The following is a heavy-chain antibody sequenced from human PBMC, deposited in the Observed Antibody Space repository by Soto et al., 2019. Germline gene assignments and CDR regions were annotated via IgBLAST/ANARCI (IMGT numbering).Heavy chain of an antibody. CDR1: GYTFTGYY. CDR3: ARGARVLRYFDWLSHFDY. V-gene: IGHV1-2*04. CDR2: INPNSGGT. J-gene: IGHJ4*02. D-gene: IGHD3-9*01. Sequence: ASVKVSGKASGYTFTGYYMHWVRQAPGQGLEWMGWINPNSGGTNYAQKFQGWVTMTRGTSISTAYMELSRLRSDDTAVYYCARGARVLRYFDWLSHFDYWGQGTLVTVS.